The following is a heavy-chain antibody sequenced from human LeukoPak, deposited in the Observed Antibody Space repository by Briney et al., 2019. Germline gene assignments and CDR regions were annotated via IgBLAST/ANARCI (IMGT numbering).Heavy chain of an antibody. CDR2: IRYDGSNT. Sequence: GGSLRLSCVASGFTFSDHGFHWVRQAPGKGLEWVAFIRYDGSNTYYTDSVKGRFTISRDNSKNTLYLQMNSLRAEDTAVYYCANWAPYYYDSSGYYYFDYWGQGTLVTVSS. V-gene: IGHV3-30*02. D-gene: IGHD3-22*01. CDR3: ANWAPYYYDSSGYYYFDY. J-gene: IGHJ4*02. CDR1: GFTFSDHG.